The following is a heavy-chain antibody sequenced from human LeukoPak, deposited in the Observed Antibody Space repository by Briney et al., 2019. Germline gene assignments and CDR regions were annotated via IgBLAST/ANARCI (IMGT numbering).Heavy chain of an antibody. Sequence: GGSLRLSCAASGFTFSSYAMSWVRQAPGKGLEWVAVIWYDGSNKYYADSVKGRFTISRDNSKNTLYLQMNSLRAEDTAVYYCARMGYSSGSFDYWGQGTLVTVSS. CDR2: IWYDGSNK. CDR3: ARMGYSSGSFDY. J-gene: IGHJ4*02. D-gene: IGHD6-19*01. V-gene: IGHV3-33*08. CDR1: GFTFSSYA.